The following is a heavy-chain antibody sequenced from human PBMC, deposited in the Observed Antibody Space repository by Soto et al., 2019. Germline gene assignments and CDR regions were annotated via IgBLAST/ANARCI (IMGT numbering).Heavy chain of an antibody. V-gene: IGHV3-21*01. J-gene: IGHJ5*02. CDR3: AKDFGSSGAIPWFDP. D-gene: IGHD6-13*01. Sequence: GGSLRLSCAASGFTFSDYSMTWVRQAPGKGLEWVSSISHNSKYIYYADSVKGRFTISRDNSKNTLYLQMNSLRAEDTAVYYCAKDFGSSGAIPWFDPWGQGTLVTVSS. CDR2: ISHNSKYI. CDR1: GFTFSDYS.